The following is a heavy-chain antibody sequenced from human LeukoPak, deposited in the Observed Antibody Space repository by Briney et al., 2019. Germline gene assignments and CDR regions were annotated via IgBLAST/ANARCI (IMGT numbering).Heavy chain of an antibody. V-gene: IGHV1-8*01. Sequence: GASVTVSCKVSGYTLTELSMHWVRQATGQGLEWMGWMNPNSGNTGYAQKFQGRVTMTRNTSISTAYMELSSLRSEDTAVYYCAARGCSSTSCYASYYFDYWGQGTLVTVSS. CDR3: AARGCSSTSCYASYYFDY. J-gene: IGHJ4*02. D-gene: IGHD2-2*01. CDR2: MNPNSGNT. CDR1: GYTLTELS.